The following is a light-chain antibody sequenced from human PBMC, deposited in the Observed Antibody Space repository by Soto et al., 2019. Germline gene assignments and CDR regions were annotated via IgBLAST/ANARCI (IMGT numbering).Light chain of an antibody. V-gene: IGKV3-15*01. CDR1: QSVRSN. CDR3: QYYNNWLAT. CDR2: AAS. J-gene: IGKJ4*02. Sequence: EIVMTQSPDTVYVSPGERATVSCRTSQSVRSNLAWYQHKPGQAPRLLIYAASTRATGVSARFSGSGSGTEFPPTISSLQSEDFTIYYCQYYNNWLATFGGGTKVDIK.